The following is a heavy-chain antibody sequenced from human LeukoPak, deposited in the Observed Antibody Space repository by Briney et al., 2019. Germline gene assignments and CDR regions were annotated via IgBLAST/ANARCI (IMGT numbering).Heavy chain of an antibody. CDR3: ARDQGYCSSTSCPGDY. CDR2: IIPIFGTA. CDR1: GGTFSIYA. J-gene: IGHJ4*02. Sequence: SVKVSFTASGGTFSIYAISWVRQAPGQGLEWMGGIIPIFGTANYAQKFQGRVTITADESTSTAYMELSSLRSEDTAVYYCARDQGYCSSTSCPGDYWGQGTLVTVSS. D-gene: IGHD2-2*01. V-gene: IGHV1-69*13.